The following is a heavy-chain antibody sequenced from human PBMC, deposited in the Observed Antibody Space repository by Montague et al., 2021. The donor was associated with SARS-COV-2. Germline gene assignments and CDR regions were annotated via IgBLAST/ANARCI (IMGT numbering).Heavy chain of an antibody. V-gene: IGHV4-34*01. J-gene: IGHJ6*02. CDR1: GGSSTNYF. CDR3: ARGTGQQLVFSYVYYGMDI. D-gene: IGHD5-24*01. CDR2: ITHTGNS. Sequence: SETLSLTCAVSGGSSTNYFWTWIRQTPAKGLEWIGEITHTGNSDFNPFLKSRVILSVDKSKSQFSLKLTSVTAADTGVYYCARGTGQQLVFSYVYYGMDIWGQGTTVSVSS.